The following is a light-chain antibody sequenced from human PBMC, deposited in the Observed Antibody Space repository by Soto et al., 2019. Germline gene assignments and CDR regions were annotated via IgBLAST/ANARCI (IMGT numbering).Light chain of an antibody. CDR3: SSYADSNNLV. CDR1: SSDVGGYNS. V-gene: IGLV2-8*01. Sequence: QSVLTQPPSASGSPGQSVTISCTGTSSDVGGYNSVSWYQQHPGKAPKLMIYDVSKRPSGVPDRFSGSKSGNTASLTVSGLQAEDEVDYFCSSYADSNNLVFGGGTQLTVL. CDR2: DVS. J-gene: IGLJ2*01.